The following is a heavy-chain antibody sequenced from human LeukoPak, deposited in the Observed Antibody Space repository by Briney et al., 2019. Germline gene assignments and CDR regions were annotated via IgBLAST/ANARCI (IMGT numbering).Heavy chain of an antibody. V-gene: IGHV3-33*01. CDR3: ARDTSGYTFDD. J-gene: IGHJ4*02. Sequence: PGGSPRLSCGASGFTFSSYGMHWVRQAPGKGLEWVAVIWYDGTNKYYADSVKGRFTISRDNAKNSLYLQMNSLRAEDTAVYYCARDTSGYTFDDWGQGTLVTVSS. CDR2: IWYDGTNK. CDR1: GFTFSSYG. D-gene: IGHD5-18*01.